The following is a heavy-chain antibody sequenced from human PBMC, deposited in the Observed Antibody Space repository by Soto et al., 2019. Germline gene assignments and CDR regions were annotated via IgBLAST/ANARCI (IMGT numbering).Heavy chain of an antibody. V-gene: IGHV1-69*19. J-gene: IGHJ4*02. D-gene: IGHD3-22*01. Sequence: QEQLVQSGAEVKKSGSSVKVSCKDTGGLFSSYAVSWVRQAPGQGLEWMGGIIPVFDTVYYAQKFQGIIMITADEYTNTAYMELSSLRSEDTAMYYCARGGSGYVWFNEFWGQGTLVTVSS. CDR2: IIPVFDTV. CDR1: GGLFSSYA. CDR3: ARGGSGYVWFNEF.